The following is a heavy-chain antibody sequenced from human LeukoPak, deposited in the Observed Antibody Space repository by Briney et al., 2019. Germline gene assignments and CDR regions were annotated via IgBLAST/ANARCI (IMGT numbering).Heavy chain of an antibody. CDR2: IKEDGSEK. Sequence: GGSLRLSCAASGFRFSSCWMSWVRQAPGKGLEWVANIKEDGSEKYYVDSVKGRFTISRDSAKNSLYLQMNSLRVEDTAVYYCARDHNYGSDYWGQGTLVTVSS. CDR1: GFRFSSCW. V-gene: IGHV3-7*03. J-gene: IGHJ4*02. CDR3: ARDHNYGSDY. D-gene: IGHD5-18*01.